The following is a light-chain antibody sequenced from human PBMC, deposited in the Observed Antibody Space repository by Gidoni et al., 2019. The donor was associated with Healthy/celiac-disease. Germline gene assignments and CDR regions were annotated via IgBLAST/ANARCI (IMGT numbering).Light chain of an antibody. CDR1: QSVSSN. Sequence: EIVLTQSPATLSVSPGERATLSCRDSQSVSSNLAWYQQKPCQAPRLLIYGASTRATGIPARFSGSGSGTEFTITISSLQSEDVAVYYCQQYNNWYTFGQGTKLEIK. CDR2: GAS. V-gene: IGKV3-15*01. J-gene: IGKJ2*01. CDR3: QQYNNWYT.